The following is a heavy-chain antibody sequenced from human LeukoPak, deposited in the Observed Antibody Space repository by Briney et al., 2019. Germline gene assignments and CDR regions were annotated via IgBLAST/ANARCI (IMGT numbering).Heavy chain of an antibody. D-gene: IGHD6-19*01. CDR2: INPNSGGT. V-gene: IGHV1-2*02. J-gene: IGHJ4*02. Sequence: ASVKVSCKASGYTFTGYYMHWVRQAPGQGLEWMGWINPNSGGTNYAQKFQGRVTMTRDTSISTAYMELSRLRSEDTAVYHCARVTLEQWLAFDYWGQGTLVTVSS. CDR1: GYTFTGYY. CDR3: ARVTLEQWLAFDY.